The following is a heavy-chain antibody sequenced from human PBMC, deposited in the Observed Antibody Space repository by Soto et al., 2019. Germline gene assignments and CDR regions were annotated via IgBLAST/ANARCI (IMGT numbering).Heavy chain of an antibody. CDR2: IYYSGST. D-gene: IGHD3-9*01. CDR3: VLRYFDWLLPYHFDY. Sequence: PSETLSLTCTVSGGSISSSSYYWGWIRQPPGKGLEWIGSIYYSGSTYYNPSLKSRVTISVDTSKNQFSLKLSSVTAADTAVYYCVLRYFDWLLPYHFDYWGQGTLVTVS. V-gene: IGHV4-39*01. J-gene: IGHJ4*02. CDR1: GGSISSSSYY.